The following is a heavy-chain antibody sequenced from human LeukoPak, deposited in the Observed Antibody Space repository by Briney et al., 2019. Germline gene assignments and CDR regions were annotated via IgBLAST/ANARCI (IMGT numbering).Heavy chain of an antibody. CDR1: GVTFSSHW. Sequence: GGSLRPSCVVSGVTFSSHWMSWVRQAPGKGLEWVANIKQDGSERYYVDSVKGRFTISRDNAKNSVFLQMNSLRAEDTAVYYWARDPNLYSGTYDTYWGQGTLVTVSS. J-gene: IGHJ4*02. CDR3: ARDPNLYSGTYDTY. V-gene: IGHV3-7*03. CDR2: IKQDGSER. D-gene: IGHD1-26*01.